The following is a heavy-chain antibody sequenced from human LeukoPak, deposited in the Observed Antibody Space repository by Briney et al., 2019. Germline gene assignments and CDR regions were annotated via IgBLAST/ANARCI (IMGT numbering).Heavy chain of an antibody. CDR1: GLTFNNYG. J-gene: IGHJ4*02. V-gene: IGHV3-30*02. Sequence: GGSLRLSCAASGLTFNNYGMHWVRQAPGKGLEWLAFIRYDGSNTYYADSVKGRFTVSRDDSKNALYLQMNSLRGDDTAVYYCAKDGTSYYYIYYWGQGTLVTVSS. D-gene: IGHD2/OR15-2a*01. CDR3: AKDGTSYYYIYY. CDR2: IRYDGSNT.